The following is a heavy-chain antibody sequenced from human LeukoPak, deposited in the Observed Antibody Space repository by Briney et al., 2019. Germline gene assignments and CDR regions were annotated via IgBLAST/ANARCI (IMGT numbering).Heavy chain of an antibody. Sequence: PSETLSLTCIVSGGSISSSRYYWGWIRQPPGKGLEWIGSMYQSGSTYYNPSLKSRVTISVDTSKNQFSLKLSSVTAADMALYYCARHAAPGVLYYGMDVWGQGTTVTVSS. CDR3: ARHAAPGVLYYGMDV. CDR1: GGSISSSRYY. V-gene: IGHV4-39*01. J-gene: IGHJ6*02. CDR2: MYQSGST. D-gene: IGHD2-8*01.